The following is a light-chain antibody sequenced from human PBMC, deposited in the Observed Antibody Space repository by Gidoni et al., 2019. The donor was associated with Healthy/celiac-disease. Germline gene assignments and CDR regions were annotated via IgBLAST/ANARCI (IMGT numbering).Light chain of an antibody. CDR1: QSVSSY. Sequence: EIVLTQSPATLSLSPGERATLACRASQSVSSYLACYQQKPGPAPRLLFYDASHRATGIPARFSGRGSGTDFTLTISSLEPEDFAVYYCQQRSNWLRVGSFXXXTKLEIK. J-gene: IGKJ2*04. CDR3: QQRSNWLRVGS. V-gene: IGKV3-11*01. CDR2: DAS.